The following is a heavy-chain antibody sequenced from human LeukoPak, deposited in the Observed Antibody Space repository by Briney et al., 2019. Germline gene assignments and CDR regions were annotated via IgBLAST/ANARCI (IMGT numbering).Heavy chain of an antibody. CDR3: ARGNYDSSGYYYVFPVDY. D-gene: IGHD3-22*01. V-gene: IGHV3-11*04. Sequence: PGGSLRLSCAASGFTFSDYYMSWIRQAPGKGLEWISYISSSGSTIYYPDSVKGRFTISRDNAKNSLYLQMNSLRAEDTAVYYCARGNYDSSGYYYVFPVDYWGQGTLVTVSS. J-gene: IGHJ4*02. CDR1: GFTFSDYY. CDR2: ISSSGSTI.